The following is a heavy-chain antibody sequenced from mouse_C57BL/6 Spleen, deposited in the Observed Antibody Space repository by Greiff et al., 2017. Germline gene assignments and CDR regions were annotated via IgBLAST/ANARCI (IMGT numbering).Heavy chain of an antibody. J-gene: IGHJ1*03. Sequence: VQRVESGGGLVKPGGSLKLSCAASGFTFSSYAMSWVRQTPEKRLEWVATISDGGSYTYYPDNVKGRFTISRDNAKNNLYLQMSHLKSEDTAMYYCAREGLYWYFDVWGTGTTVTVSS. V-gene: IGHV5-4*01. CDR1: GFTFSSYA. D-gene: IGHD2-13*01. CDR2: ISDGGSYT. CDR3: AREGLYWYFDV.